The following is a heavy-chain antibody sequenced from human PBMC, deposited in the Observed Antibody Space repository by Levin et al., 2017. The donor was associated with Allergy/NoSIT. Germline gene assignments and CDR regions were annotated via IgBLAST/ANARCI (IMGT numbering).Heavy chain of an antibody. Sequence: ASVKVSCKASGVTSSNYAITWVRQAPGQGLEWMGGIFPIFGPANYAQKFQGRVTIIADESTSPAYMELNSLRFEDTAVYYCARDGVGAANFDYWGQGTLVTVSS. J-gene: IGHJ4*02. D-gene: IGHD2-15*01. CDR1: GVTSSNYA. CDR3: ARDGVGAANFDY. CDR2: IFPIFGPA. V-gene: IGHV1-69*13.